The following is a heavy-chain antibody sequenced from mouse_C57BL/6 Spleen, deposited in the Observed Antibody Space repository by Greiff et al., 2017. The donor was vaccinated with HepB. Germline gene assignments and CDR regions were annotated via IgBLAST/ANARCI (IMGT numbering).Heavy chain of an antibody. CDR2: INPNNGGT. V-gene: IGHV1-26*01. D-gene: IGHD1-1*01. CDR1: GYTFTDYY. CDR3: ARGNLGYYGSSY. Sequence: EVQLQQSGPELVKPGASVKISCKASGYTFTDYYMNWVKQSHGKSLEWIGDINPNNGGTSYNQKFKGKATLTVDKSSSTAYMELRSLTSEDSAVYYCARGNLGYYGSSYWGQGTLVTVSA. J-gene: IGHJ3*01.